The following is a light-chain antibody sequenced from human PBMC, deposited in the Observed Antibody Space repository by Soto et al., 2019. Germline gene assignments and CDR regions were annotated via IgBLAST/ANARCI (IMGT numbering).Light chain of an antibody. CDR2: GAS. Sequence: EIVLTQSPGTLSLSPGERAPFSCRASQSVTSSYLAWYQQKPGQAPSLLIYGASTRATGIPDRFSGSGSGTDFTLTISRLEPEDFAVYYCQQYGSSPLWTFGQGTKVEIK. CDR1: QSVTSSY. V-gene: IGKV3-20*01. CDR3: QQYGSSPLWT. J-gene: IGKJ1*01.